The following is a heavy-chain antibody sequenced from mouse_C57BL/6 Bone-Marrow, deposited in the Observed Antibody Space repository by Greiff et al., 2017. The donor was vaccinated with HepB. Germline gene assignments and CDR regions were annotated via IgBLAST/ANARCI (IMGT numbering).Heavy chain of an antibody. CDR2: IYPGDGDT. J-gene: IGHJ3*01. V-gene: IGHV1-82*01. CDR1: GYAFSSSW. Sequence: QVQLQQSGPELVKPGASVKISCKASGYAFSSSWMNWVKQRPGKGLEWIGRIYPGDGDTNYNGKFKGKATLTADKSSSTAYMQLSSLTSEDSAVYFCARGDWYGVWFAYWGQGTLVTVSA. D-gene: IGHD2-14*01. CDR3: ARGDWYGVWFAY.